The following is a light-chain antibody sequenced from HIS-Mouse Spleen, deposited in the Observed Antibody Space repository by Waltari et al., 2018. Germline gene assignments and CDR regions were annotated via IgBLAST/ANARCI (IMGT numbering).Light chain of an antibody. V-gene: IGKV3-15*01. Sequence: EIVMTQSPATLSVSPGERATLSCRASQSVSSNLAWYQQQPGQAPRLLIYGASTRATGIPARFSGSGSVTEFTLTISSMQSEDFAVYYCQQYNNWPFTFGPGTKVDIK. CDR2: GAS. J-gene: IGKJ3*01. CDR1: QSVSSN. CDR3: QQYNNWPFT.